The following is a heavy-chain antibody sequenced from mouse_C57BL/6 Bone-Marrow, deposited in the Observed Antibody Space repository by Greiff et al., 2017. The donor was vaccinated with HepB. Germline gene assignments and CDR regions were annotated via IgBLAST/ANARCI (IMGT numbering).Heavy chain of an antibody. CDR1: GYTFTSYW. CDR2: IYPGSGST. CDR3: ARARHLYVDSIPGYYAMDY. V-gene: IGHV1-55*01. J-gene: IGHJ4*01. Sequence: QVQLQQPGAELVKPGASVKMSCKASGYTFTSYWITWVKQRPGQGLEWIGKIYPGSGSTNYNEKFKSKATLTVDTSSSTAYMQLSSLTSEDSAVYYCARARHLYVDSIPGYYAMDYWCRGTSVTVSS. D-gene: IGHD2-10*02.